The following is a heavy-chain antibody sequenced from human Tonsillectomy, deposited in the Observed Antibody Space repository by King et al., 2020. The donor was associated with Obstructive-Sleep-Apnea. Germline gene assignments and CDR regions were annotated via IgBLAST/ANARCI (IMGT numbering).Heavy chain of an antibody. D-gene: IGHD1-1*01. CDR2: IYPGDSDT. J-gene: IGHJ4*02. Sequence: VQLVESGAEVKKPGESLKISCKGSGYSFTSYWIGWVRQMPGKDLEWMGIIYPGDSDTRYSPSFQGQVTISADKSISTAYLHWSSLKASDTAMYYCSRPRNGGDRRVDYWGQGTLVTVSS. CDR1: GYSFTSYW. CDR3: SRPRNGGDRRVDY. V-gene: IGHV5-51*01.